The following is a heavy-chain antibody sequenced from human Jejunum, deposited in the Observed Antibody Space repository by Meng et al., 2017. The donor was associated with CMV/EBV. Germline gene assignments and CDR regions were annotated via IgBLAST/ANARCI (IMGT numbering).Heavy chain of an antibody. V-gene: IGHV1-69*04. J-gene: IGHJ4*02. D-gene: IGHD1-7*01. CDR1: GGTFSTYS. CDR2: IIPMLGIV. CDR3: ARDSELPL. Sequence: SCKVSGGTFSTYSFSWVRQAPGKGLEWMGRIIPMLGIVHYAQKFQGRVTITADKSTYTVYMDLSSLRSQDTAVYYCARDSELPLWGQGTLVTVSS.